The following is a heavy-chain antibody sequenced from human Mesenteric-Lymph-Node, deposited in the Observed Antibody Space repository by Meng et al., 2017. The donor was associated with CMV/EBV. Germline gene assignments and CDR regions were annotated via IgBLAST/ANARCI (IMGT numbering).Heavy chain of an antibody. CDR3: AKDGATGSYGDYFFDA. CDR2: VSRDGGSV. J-gene: IGHJ4*02. D-gene: IGHD4-17*01. CDR1: GFTFSDYT. Sequence: SGFTFSDYTMHWVRQATGKRLEHVSLVSRDGGSVYYVDSVKDRFTVSRDNSKKTLFLQMGSLRGEDTAVYYCAKDGATGSYGDYFFDAWGQGTLVTVSS. V-gene: IGHV3-64*02.